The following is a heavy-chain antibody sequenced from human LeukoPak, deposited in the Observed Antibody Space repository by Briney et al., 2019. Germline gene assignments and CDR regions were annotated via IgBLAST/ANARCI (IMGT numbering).Heavy chain of an antibody. V-gene: IGHV3-11*04. CDR2: ISSSGSTI. Sequence: PGGSLRLSCAASGFTFSDYYMSWIRQAPGKGLEWVSYISSSGSTIYYADSVKGRFTISRDNAKNSLYLQMNSLRAEDTAVYYCARIFGPGYSYGGMEDAFDIWGQGTMVTVSS. CDR1: GFTFSDYY. CDR3: ARIFGPGYSYGGMEDAFDI. D-gene: IGHD5-18*01. J-gene: IGHJ3*02.